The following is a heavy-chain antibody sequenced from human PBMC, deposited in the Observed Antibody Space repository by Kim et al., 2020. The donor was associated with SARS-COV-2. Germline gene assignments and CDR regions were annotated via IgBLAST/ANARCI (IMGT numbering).Heavy chain of an antibody. D-gene: IGHD3-3*01. CDR2: INPSGGST. CDR3: AREKIKESAYYDFWSGYSNYYCYYIVV. CDR1: GYTFTSYY. V-gene: IGHV1-46*01. J-gene: IGHJ6*03. Sequence: ASVKVSCKASGYTFTSYYMHWVRQAPGQGLEWMGIINPSGGSTSYAQKFQGRVTMTRDTSTSTVYMELSSLRSEDTAVYYCAREKIKESAYYDFWSGYSNYYCYYIVVWGQGTTVTVSS.